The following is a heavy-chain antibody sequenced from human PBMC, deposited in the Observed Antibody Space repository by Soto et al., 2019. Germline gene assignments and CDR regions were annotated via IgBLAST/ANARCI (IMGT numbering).Heavy chain of an antibody. Sequence: SETLSRTCTVSGGSISSYYWSWIRQPPGKGLEWIGYIYYSGSTNYNPSLKSRVTISVDTSKNQFSLKLSSVTAADTAVYYCARRPGAVVVAATYAFDIWGQGTMVTVSS. CDR1: GGSISSYY. D-gene: IGHD2-15*01. CDR3: ARRPGAVVVAATYAFDI. V-gene: IGHV4-59*08. CDR2: IYYSGST. J-gene: IGHJ3*02.